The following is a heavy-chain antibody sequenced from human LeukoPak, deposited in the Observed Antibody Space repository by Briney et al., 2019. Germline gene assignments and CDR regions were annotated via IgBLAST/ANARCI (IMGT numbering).Heavy chain of an antibody. CDR1: GFTFSSYS. CDR3: ARDGEDYYGSGSYRRFVSPNGMDV. CDR2: ITSSSSYI. V-gene: IGHV3-21*01. J-gene: IGHJ6*02. Sequence: GGSLRLSCAASGFTFSSYSMNWVRQAPGKGLEWISSITSSSSYIYYADSVKGRFTISRNNAKNSLYLQMNSLRAEDTAVYYCARDGEDYYGSGSYRRFVSPNGMDVWGQGTTVTVSS. D-gene: IGHD3-10*01.